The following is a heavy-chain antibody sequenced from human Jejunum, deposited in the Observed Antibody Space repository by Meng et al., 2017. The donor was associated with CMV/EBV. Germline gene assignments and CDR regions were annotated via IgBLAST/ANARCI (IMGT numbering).Heavy chain of an antibody. CDR1: GFTLSSYG. J-gene: IGHJ4*02. D-gene: IGHD2-8*01. V-gene: IGHV3-30*02. CDR3: AKEGVGGHFDY. Sequence: GVSLRLSCAASGFTLSSYGIHWVRQAPGKGLEWVTYADSVKGRFIISRDISKTTLFLQMNSLRAEDTAVYYCAKEGVGGHFDYWGQGTLVTVSS.